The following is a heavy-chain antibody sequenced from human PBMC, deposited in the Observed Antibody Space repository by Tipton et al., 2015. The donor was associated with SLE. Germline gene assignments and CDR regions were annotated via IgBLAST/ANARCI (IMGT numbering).Heavy chain of an antibody. CDR3: ARIWFGELWETDY. D-gene: IGHD3-10*01. V-gene: IGHV3-74*03. Sequence: GSLRLSCAASAFAFSNYWMHWVRQAPGKGLVWVSRINSDGSRAEYADSVKGRFTISRDNAENMLYLQINRLRAEDTAVYYCARIWFGELWETDYWGQGTLVTVSS. CDR2: INSDGSRA. CDR1: AFAFSNYW. J-gene: IGHJ4*02.